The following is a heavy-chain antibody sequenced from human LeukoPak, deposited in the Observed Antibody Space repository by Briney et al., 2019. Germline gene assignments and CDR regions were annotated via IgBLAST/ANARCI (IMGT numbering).Heavy chain of an antibody. Sequence: GASVKVSCKASGYRFTGYYLHWVRQAPGQGLEWMGWISAYNGNTNYAQKLQGRVTMTTDTSTSTAYMELRSLRSDDTAVCYCARDAVAGTGRDYWGQGTLVTVSS. D-gene: IGHD6-19*01. J-gene: IGHJ4*02. CDR2: ISAYNGNT. CDR3: ARDAVAGTGRDY. V-gene: IGHV1-18*04. CDR1: GYRFTGYY.